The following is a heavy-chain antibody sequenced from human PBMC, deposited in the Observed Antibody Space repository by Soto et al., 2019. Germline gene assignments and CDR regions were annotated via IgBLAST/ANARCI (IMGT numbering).Heavy chain of an antibody. D-gene: IGHD2-2*01. CDR3: ARSQGSSTSLEIYYYYYYGMDV. CDR2: IIPISDTT. Sequence: QVQPVQSGAEVKKPGSSVKVSCKASGGTFSSYAISWVRQAPGQGLEWMGGIIPISDTTNYAQKFQGRVTITADESTSTAYMELSSLRSEDTAVYYCARSQGSSTSLEIYYYYYYGMDVWGQGTTVTVSS. CDR1: GGTFSSYA. J-gene: IGHJ6*02. V-gene: IGHV1-69*01.